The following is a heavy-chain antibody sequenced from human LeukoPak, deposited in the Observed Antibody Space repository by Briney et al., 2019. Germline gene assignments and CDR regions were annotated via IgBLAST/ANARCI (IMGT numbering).Heavy chain of an antibody. CDR3: ARDWKADF. CDR2: ISGSGGST. J-gene: IGHJ4*01. CDR1: GFTFSSYA. V-gene: IGHV3-23*01. D-gene: IGHD1-1*01. Sequence: PGGSLRLSCAASGFTFSSYAMSWVRQAPGKGLEWVSAISGSGGSTYYADSVKGRFTVSRDNSKNTLYLQMNSLRGEDTAIYYCARDWKADFWGHGTLVTVSS.